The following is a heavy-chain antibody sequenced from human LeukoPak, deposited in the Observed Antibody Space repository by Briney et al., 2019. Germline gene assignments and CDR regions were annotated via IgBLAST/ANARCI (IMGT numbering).Heavy chain of an antibody. Sequence: PGGSLRLSCEASGFTFRSYAMAWVRQAPGKGLEWVSSLTGSGGATYSADSVKGRFIISRDNSKSTVYLQMNSLGVDDTALYYCARVGGLSSIAARRGQKRHYYYMDVWGKGTTVTVSS. CDR3: ARVGGLSSIAARRGQKRHYYYMDV. CDR2: LTGSGGAT. V-gene: IGHV3-23*01. CDR1: GFTFRSYA. D-gene: IGHD6-6*01. J-gene: IGHJ6*03.